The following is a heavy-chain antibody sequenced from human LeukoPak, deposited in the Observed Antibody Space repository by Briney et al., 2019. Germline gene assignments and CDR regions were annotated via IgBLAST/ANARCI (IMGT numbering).Heavy chain of an antibody. CDR3: ARGYYYGSGSPGPYAMDV. J-gene: IGHJ6*02. CDR1: GFTFRNYG. V-gene: IGHV3-33*01. Sequence: PGMSLRLSCAASGFTFRNYGMHWVRQAPGKGLEWVAVIWYDGSQKYSADSVKGRFAISRDNSKNTLYLQMNSLRVEDTAVYHCARGYYYGSGSPGPYAMDVWGQGTTVTVSS. D-gene: IGHD3-10*01. CDR2: IWYDGSQK.